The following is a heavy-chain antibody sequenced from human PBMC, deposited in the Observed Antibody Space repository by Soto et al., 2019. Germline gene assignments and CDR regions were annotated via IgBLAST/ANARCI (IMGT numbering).Heavy chain of an antibody. Sequence: VHLVDSGGGLVKPGGSLRLSCAASGFTFSDYFMTWIRQAPGKGLEWVSYIGSRGSPIYYVDSVKGRFTISRDNAKDSLYLHMNSLLAEDTAVYYCAIVSSSSLFDYWGQGTLVTVSS. CDR1: GFTFSDYF. CDR2: IGSRGSPI. V-gene: IGHV3-11*01. D-gene: IGHD6-6*01. CDR3: AIVSSSSLFDY. J-gene: IGHJ4*02.